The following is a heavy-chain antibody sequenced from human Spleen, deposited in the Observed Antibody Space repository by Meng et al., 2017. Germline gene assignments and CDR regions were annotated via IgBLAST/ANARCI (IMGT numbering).Heavy chain of an antibody. Sequence: GESLKISCEGSGFTFSSFEMNWVRQAPGKGLEWVSYISRSGTTKYYADSVRGRFTISRDNSKNTLYLQMNSLRAEDTAVYYCAKDIPQDDSSGYYARFDYWGQGTLVTVSS. V-gene: IGHV3-48*03. CDR2: ISRSGTTK. CDR1: GFTFSSFE. CDR3: AKDIPQDDSSGYYARFDY. J-gene: IGHJ4*02. D-gene: IGHD3-22*01.